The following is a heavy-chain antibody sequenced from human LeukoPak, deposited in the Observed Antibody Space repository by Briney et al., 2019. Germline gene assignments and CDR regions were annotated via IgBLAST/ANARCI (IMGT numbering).Heavy chain of an antibody. CDR2: TSYDGGKK. V-gene: IGHV3-30*03. CDR3: ARGGYYDILTGYYQTQFYYPMDV. D-gene: IGHD3-9*01. CDR1: GFTFSSYA. J-gene: IGHJ6*02. Sequence: GGSLRLSCTASGFTFSSYAIHWVRQAPGKGLEWVAVTSYDGGKKFYADSVKGRFTISRENPKDILYLKMNSLRTEDTAVYYCARGGYYDILTGYYQTQFYYPMDVWGRGTTVTVSS.